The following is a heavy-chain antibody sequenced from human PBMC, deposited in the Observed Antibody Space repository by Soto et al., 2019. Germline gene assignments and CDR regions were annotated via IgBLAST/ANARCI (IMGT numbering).Heavy chain of an antibody. J-gene: IGHJ3*02. CDR3: AYVPCMPQALHDAFDI. V-gene: IGHV3-33*03. Sequence: GGSLRLSCVTSGFNFRSYGIHWVRQAPGKGLEWVGIIWYDGSNKFYADSVKGRFTISRDYSKNTVYLQMDSLRVEDKAVYYIAYVPCMPQALHDAFDIFPQATLVTVSS. CDR2: IWYDGSNK. CDR1: GFNFRSYG. D-gene: IGHD2-8*01.